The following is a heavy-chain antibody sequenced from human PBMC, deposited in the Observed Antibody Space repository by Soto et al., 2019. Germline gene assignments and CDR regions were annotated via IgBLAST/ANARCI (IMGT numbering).Heavy chain of an antibody. J-gene: IGHJ5*02. Sequence: VQLQESGPGLVKPSETLSLICTVSGGSISSDYLSWIRQPAGKGLEWIGRVYTGGYSNSNPSLKSRVTMSVDTSKKQFSLNLSSVTAADTAVYYCAREPTTAGTVNWFDPWGQGTLVTVSS. CDR2: VYTGGYS. CDR1: GGSISSDY. CDR3: AREPTTAGTVNWFDP. D-gene: IGHD6-13*01. V-gene: IGHV4-4*07.